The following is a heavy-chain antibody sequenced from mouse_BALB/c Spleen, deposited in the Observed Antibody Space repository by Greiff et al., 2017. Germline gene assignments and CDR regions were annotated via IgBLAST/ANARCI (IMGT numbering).Heavy chain of an antibody. CDR1: AYSITSDYA. CDR3: ARFRYDYYAMDY. Sequence: EVQGVESGPGLVKPSQSLSLTCTVTAYSITSDYAWNWIRQFPGNKLEWMGYISYSGSTSYNPSLKSRISITRDTSKNQFFLQLNSVTTEDTATYYCARFRYDYYAMDYWGQGTSVTVSS. J-gene: IGHJ4*01. V-gene: IGHV3-2*02. CDR2: ISYSGST.